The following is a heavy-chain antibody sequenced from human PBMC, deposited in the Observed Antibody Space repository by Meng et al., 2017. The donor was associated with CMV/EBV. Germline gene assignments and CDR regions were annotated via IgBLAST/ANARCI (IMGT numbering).Heavy chain of an antibody. V-gene: IGHV1-2*02. CDR3: ARGGAGLGWFDP. J-gene: IGHJ5*02. CDR2: INPNSGGS. D-gene: IGHD6-19*01. Sequence: ASVKVSCKASGYTFTGYYMHWVRQAPGQGLEWMGWINPNSGGSNYAQKFQGRVTMTRDTSISTAYMELSRLRSDDTAVYYCARGGAGLGWFDPWDQGTLVTVSS. CDR1: GYTFTGYY.